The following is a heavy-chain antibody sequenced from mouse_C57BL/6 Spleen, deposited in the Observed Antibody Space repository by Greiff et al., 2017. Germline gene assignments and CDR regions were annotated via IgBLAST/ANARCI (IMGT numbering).Heavy chain of an antibody. CDR1: GYTFTSYW. CDR2: IDPSDSET. CDR3: ARGETGYFGY. V-gene: IGHV1-52*01. J-gene: IGHJ2*01. Sequence: QVQLQQPGAELVRPGSSVKLSCKASGYTFTSYWMHWVKQRPIQGLEWIGNIDPSDSETHYNQKFKDKATLTVEKSSSTAYMQLSSLTSEDSAVYYCARGETGYFGYWGQGTTLTVSS.